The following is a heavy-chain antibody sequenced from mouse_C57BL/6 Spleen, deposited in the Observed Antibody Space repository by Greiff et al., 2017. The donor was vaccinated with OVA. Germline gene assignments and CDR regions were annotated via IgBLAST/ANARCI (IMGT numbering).Heavy chain of an antibody. J-gene: IGHJ1*03. V-gene: IGHV5-9*01. D-gene: IGHD2-3*01. CDR3: ARRVCDGYYWYFDV. CDR1: GFTFSSYT. Sequence: EVQRVESGGGLVKPGGSLKLSCAASGFTFSSYTMSWVRQTPEKRLEWVATISGGGGNTYYPDSVKGRFTISRDNAKNTLYLQMSSLRSEDTALYYCARRVCDGYYWYFDVWGTGTTVTVSS. CDR2: ISGGGGNT.